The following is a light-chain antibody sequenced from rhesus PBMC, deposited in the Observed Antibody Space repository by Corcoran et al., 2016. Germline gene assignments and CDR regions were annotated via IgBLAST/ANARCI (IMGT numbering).Light chain of an antibody. Sequence: EIVMTQSPATLSLSPGERATLSCRASQSVTSYLAWYQQKPSQAPRLLISGASTRATGIPERVIGSGSGTDFTLTINSLEPEDFAVYYCQETSNLFTFGPGTKLDIK. V-gene: IGKV3-31*02. CDR1: QSVTSY. J-gene: IGKJ3*01. CDR2: GAS. CDR3: QETSNLFT.